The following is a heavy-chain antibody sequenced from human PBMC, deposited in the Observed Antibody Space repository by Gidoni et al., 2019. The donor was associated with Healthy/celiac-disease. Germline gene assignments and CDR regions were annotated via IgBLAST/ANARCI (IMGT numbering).Heavy chain of an antibody. V-gene: IGHV4-34*01. CDR2: IKHRGST. CDR3: AVGCVGVPAANDAFDI. CDR1: GGSFSGYY. Sequence: QVKLQQWGAGALKHTATLSLSCGVCGGSFSGYYWSWIRQPPGKGLEWIVQIKHRGSTNYNPYLKSRVTISLATSKNQFSLKLSSVTAAATAVYYWAVGCVGVPAANDAFDIWGQGPLVTVSS. D-gene: IGHD2-2*01. J-gene: IGHJ3*02.